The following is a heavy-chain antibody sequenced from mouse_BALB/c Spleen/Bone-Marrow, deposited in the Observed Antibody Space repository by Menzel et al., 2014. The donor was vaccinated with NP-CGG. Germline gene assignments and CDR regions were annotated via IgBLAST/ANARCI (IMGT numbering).Heavy chain of an antibody. J-gene: IGHJ3*01. V-gene: IGHV6-6*02. Sequence: EVKLVESGGGLVQPGGSMKLSCVASGFTFSNYWMNWVRQSPEKGLEWVAEIRLKSNNYATHYAESVKGRFTISRDDSKSSVYLQMNNLRAEDTSIYYCTPYYGSSYGAYWGQGTLVTVSA. CDR1: GFTFSNYW. D-gene: IGHD1-1*01. CDR2: IRLKSNNYAT. CDR3: TPYYGSSYGAY.